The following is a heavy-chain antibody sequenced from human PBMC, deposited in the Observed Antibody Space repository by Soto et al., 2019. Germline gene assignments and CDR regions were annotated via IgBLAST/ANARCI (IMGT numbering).Heavy chain of an antibody. CDR3: ARTIIVPDNCSPKKGYFDY. CDR1: GGSISSGGYY. J-gene: IGHJ4*02. V-gene: IGHV4-31*03. CDR2: IYYSGST. Sequence: NPSETLSLTCTVSGGSISSGGYYWSWIRQHPGKGLEWIGYIYYSGSTYYNPSLKSRVTISVDTSKNQFSLKLSSVTAADTAVYYCARTIIVPDNCSPKKGYFDYWGQGTLVTVSS. D-gene: IGHD1-1*01.